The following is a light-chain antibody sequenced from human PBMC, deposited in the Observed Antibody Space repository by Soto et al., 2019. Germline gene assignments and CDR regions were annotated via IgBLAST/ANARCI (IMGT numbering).Light chain of an antibody. CDR2: DAS. CDR3: QQYNDWHPLT. J-gene: IGKJ4*01. Sequence: EIMMTQSPATVSVSPGERATLSCRASQSIRTNVAWYQQKPGQALRLLIYDASTRATGLSSRFSGSGSVTEFTLAISSLQSEDVAIYYCQQYNDWHPLTFGGGTRLEI. CDR1: QSIRTN. V-gene: IGKV3-15*01.